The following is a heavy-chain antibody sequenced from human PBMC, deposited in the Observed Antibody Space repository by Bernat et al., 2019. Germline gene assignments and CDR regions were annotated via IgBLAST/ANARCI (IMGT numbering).Heavy chain of an antibody. CDR2: IYYSGST. CDR3: ARERVDSIGYSFDY. J-gene: IGHJ4*02. Sequence: QVQLQESGPGLVKPSETLSLTCTVSGGSVSSGSYYWSWIRQPPGKGLEWIGYIYYSGSTNYNPSLKSRVTISVDTSKNQFSLKLSSVTAADTAVYYCARERVDSIGYSFDYWGQGTLVTVSS. V-gene: IGHV4-61*01. CDR1: GGSVSSGSYY. D-gene: IGHD3-22*01.